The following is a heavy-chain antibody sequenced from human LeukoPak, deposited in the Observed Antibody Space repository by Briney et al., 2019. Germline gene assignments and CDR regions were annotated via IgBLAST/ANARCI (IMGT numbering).Heavy chain of an antibody. CDR1: GGSFSGYY. CDR3: ARGLGPRGGYNWFDP. J-gene: IGHJ5*02. D-gene: IGHD1-26*01. V-gene: IGHV4-34*01. Sequence: PSETLSLTCAVYGGSFSGYYWSWIRQPPGKGLEWIGEINHSGSTNYNPSLKSRVTISVATSKNQFSLKLNSVTAADTAVYYCARGLGPRGGYNWFDPWGQGTLVTVSS. CDR2: INHSGST.